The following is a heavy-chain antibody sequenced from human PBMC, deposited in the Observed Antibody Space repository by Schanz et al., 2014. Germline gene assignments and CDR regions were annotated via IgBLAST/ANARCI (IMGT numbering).Heavy chain of an antibody. J-gene: IGHJ4*02. CDR2: ISYDGSNQ. CDR1: GFTFSNFA. V-gene: IGHV3-30*04. CDR3: AKEESPPSLVDY. Sequence: QVQLVESGGGVVQPGRSLRLSCAASGFTFSNFAIHWVRQAPGKGLGWVAAISYDGSNQYYTDSVKGRFNVSRDNSKNTVYLQMNSLRAEDTAVYYCAKEESPPSLVDYWGQGTLVTVSS.